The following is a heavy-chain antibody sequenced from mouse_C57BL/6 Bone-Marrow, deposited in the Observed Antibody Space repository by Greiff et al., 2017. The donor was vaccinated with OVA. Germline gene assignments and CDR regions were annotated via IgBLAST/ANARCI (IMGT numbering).Heavy chain of an antibody. CDR2: IDPENGDT. CDR1: GFNFKDDY. Sequence: EVKVVESGAELVRPGASVKLSCTASGFNFKDDYMHWVKQRPEQGLVWIGWIDPENGDTEYDPKFQGKATITADTSSNTAYLQLSSLTSEDTAVYYCTFWGLYVDYWGQGTTLTVSS. CDR3: TFWGLYVDY. D-gene: IGHD4-1*01. J-gene: IGHJ2*01. V-gene: IGHV14-4*01.